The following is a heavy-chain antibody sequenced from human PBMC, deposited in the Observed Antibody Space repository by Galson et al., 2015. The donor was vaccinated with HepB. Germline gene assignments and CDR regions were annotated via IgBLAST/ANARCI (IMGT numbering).Heavy chain of an antibody. Sequence: SVKVSCKASGGTFSSYAFSWVRQTPGQGLEWMGGIIPIFGRANYAQKFQGRVTITADEPTSTAYMELRSLRYEDTAVYYCARPFSGEPKFRYFFYWGQGTLVTVSS. CDR2: IIPIFGRA. D-gene: IGHD3-3*01. CDR1: GGTFSSYA. V-gene: IGHV1-69*13. J-gene: IGHJ4*02. CDR3: ARPFSGEPKFRYFFY.